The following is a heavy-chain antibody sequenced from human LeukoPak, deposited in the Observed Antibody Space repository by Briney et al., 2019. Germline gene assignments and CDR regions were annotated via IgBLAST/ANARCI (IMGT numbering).Heavy chain of an antibody. Sequence: SVKVSCKASGGTFSSYAISWVRQAPGQGLEWMGGIIPIFGTANYAQKFQGRVTITADESTSTAYTELSSLRSEDTAVYYCARYTWIQSIFGPNWFDPWGQGTLVTVSS. CDR3: ARYTWIQSIFGPNWFDP. J-gene: IGHJ5*02. CDR1: GGTFSSYA. V-gene: IGHV1-69*13. CDR2: IIPIFGTA. D-gene: IGHD5-18*01.